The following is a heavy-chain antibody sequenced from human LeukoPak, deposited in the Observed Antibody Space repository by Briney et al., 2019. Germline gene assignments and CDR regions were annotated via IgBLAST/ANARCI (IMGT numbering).Heavy chain of an antibody. J-gene: IGHJ6*02. CDR2: IIPIFGIA. V-gene: IGHV1-69*04. CDR3: ARDQAVVVAAEDYYGMDV. CDR1: GGTFSSYA. Sequence: GASVKVSCKASGGTFSSYAISWVRQAPGQGLEWMGRIIPIFGIANYAQKFQGRVTITADKSTSTAYMELSSLRSEDTAVYYCARDQAVVVAAEDYYGMDVWGQGTTVTVSS. D-gene: IGHD2-15*01.